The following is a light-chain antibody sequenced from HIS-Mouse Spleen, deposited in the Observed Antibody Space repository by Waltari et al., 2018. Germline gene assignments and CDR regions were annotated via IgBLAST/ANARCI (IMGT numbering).Light chain of an antibody. V-gene: IGLV3-10*01. CDR1: ALPKKY. CDR2: EDS. J-gene: IGLJ3*02. CDR3: YSTDSSGNRV. Sequence: SYELTQPPSVSVSPGQTARITCPGVALPKKYAYWYQQKSGQAPVLVIYEDSKRPSGIPERFSGSSSGTMATLTISGAQVEDEADYYCYSTDSSGNRVFGGGTKLTVL.